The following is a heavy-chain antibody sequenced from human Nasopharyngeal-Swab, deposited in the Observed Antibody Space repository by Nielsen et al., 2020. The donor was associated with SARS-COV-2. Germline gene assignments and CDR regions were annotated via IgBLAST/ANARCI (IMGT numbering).Heavy chain of an antibody. CDR2: TYYRSKWYN. CDR1: GDSVSSNSAA. V-gene: IGHV6-1*01. D-gene: IGHD3-10*01. CDR3: ARDLLWFGELSLEFGNGMDV. J-gene: IGHJ6*02. Sequence: SETLSLTCAISGDSVSSNSAAWNWIRLSPSRGLEWLGRTYYRSKWYNDYAVSVKSRITINPDTSKNQFSLQLNSVTPEDTAVYYCARDLLWFGELSLEFGNGMDVWGQGTTVTVSS.